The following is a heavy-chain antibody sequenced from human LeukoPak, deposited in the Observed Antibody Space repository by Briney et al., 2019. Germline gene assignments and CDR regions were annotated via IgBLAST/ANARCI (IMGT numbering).Heavy chain of an antibody. D-gene: IGHD3-22*01. CDR3: ARDRRTYYYDSNGYSAPPDFDAFDI. J-gene: IGHJ3*02. CDR2: ISAYNGNT. CDR1: GYTFTSYG. V-gene: IGHV1-18*01. Sequence: ASVKVSCKASGYTFTSYGISWVRQAPGQGLEWMGWISAYNGNTNYAQKLQGRVTMTTDTSTSTAYMELRSLRSDDTAVYYCARDRRTYYYDSNGYSAPPDFDAFDIWGQGTMVTVSS.